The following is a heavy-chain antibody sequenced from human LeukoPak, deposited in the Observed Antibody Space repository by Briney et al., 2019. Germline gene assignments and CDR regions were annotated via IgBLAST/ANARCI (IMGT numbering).Heavy chain of an antibody. J-gene: IGHJ4*02. CDR3: AVCSANFDY. D-gene: IGHD3-10*02. CDR1: GYTFTGYY. V-gene: IGHV1-2*02. CDR2: INPNSGDT. Sequence: ASVKVSCKASGYTFTGYYIHWVRQAPGQGLEWVGWINPNSGDTNSAQKFQGRVTMTRDTSVSTAYMEVSSLRFDDPAVYYCAVCSANFDYWGQGTLVTVSS.